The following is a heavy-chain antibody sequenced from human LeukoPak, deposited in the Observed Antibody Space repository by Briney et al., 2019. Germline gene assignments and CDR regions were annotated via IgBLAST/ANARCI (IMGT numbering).Heavy chain of an antibody. CDR3: ARDFRSLYYFDY. Sequence: GGSLRLSCAASGFTFSSYSMNWVRQAPGKGLEWVSYISSRSTIYYADSVKGRFTISRDNAKNSLYLQMNSLRDEDTAVYYCARDFRSLYYFDYWGQGTLVTVSS. J-gene: IGHJ4*02. CDR1: GFTFSSYS. CDR2: ISSRSTI. V-gene: IGHV3-48*02. D-gene: IGHD3-3*01.